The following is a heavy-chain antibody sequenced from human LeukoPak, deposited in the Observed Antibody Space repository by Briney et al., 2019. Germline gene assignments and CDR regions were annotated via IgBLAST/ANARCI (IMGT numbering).Heavy chain of an antibody. CDR2: IYPYSGDT. D-gene: IGHD6-6*01. J-gene: IGHJ3*02. CDR3: ARDRNSGSSLDI. V-gene: IGHV1-2*02. CDR1: GYTFTCYY. Sequence: ASVTVSCKASGYTFTCYYIDWVRQAPGQGLEWMGWIYPYSGDTNYAQNFQGRVTMTRDTSISTAYMELSSLKSDDTAVYYCARDRNSGSSLDIWGQGTMLTVSS.